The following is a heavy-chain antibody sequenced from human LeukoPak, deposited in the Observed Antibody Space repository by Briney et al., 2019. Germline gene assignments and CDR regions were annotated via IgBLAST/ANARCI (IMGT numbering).Heavy chain of an antibody. V-gene: IGHV4-59*01. CDR2: IYYSGST. J-gene: IGHJ4*02. CDR1: GGSITSYY. CDR3: ASSRGVVTPFDY. Sequence: SETLSLTCTVSGGSITSYYWSWIRQPPGKGLEWIGYIYYSGSTDYNPSLKSRVTISLDTSRIQFSLELTSLTAADTAVYYCASSRGVVTPFDYWGQGTLVTVSS. D-gene: IGHD2-21*02.